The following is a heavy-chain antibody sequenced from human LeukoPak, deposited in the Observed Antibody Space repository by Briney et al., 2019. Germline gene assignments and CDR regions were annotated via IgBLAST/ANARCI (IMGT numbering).Heavy chain of an antibody. CDR3: ARVARAEDYFDY. J-gene: IGHJ4*02. Sequence: PGGPLRLSCAASGFTFSSYWMHWVRHAPGKGLVWVSRINSDGSSTSYADSVKGRFTISRDNAKNTLYLQMNSLRAEDTAVYYCARVARAEDYFDYWGQGTLVTVSS. V-gene: IGHV3-74*01. CDR1: GFTFSSYW. CDR2: INSDGSST.